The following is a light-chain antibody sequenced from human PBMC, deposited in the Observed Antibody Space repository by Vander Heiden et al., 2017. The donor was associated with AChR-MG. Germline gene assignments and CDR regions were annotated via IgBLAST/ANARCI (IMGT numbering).Light chain of an antibody. CDR3: SSYTPTSTLV. CDR2: DVS. Sequence: QSAMTQPASVSGSPGQSITISCTGTSSDVGTYTYVSWYQQHPGKAPKLMIYDVSNRPSGVSNRFSGSKSGNTASLTISGLQAEDVADYFCSSYTPTSTLVFGGGTKLTVI. V-gene: IGLV2-14*03. CDR1: SSDVGTYTY. J-gene: IGLJ3*02.